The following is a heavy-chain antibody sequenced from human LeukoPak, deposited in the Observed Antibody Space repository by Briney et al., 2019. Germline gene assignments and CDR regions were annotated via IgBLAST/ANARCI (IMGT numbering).Heavy chain of an antibody. D-gene: IGHD1-26*01. Sequence: GGSLRLSCAASGFTVSSYGMHWVRQAPGKGLEWVAFIRYDGSNKYYADSVKGRFTISRDNSKNTLYLQMNSLRAEDTAVYYCAKDLRSLRGGGSYHVDYWGQGTLVTVSS. V-gene: IGHV3-30*02. CDR2: IRYDGSNK. J-gene: IGHJ4*02. CDR3: AKDLRSLRGGGSYHVDY. CDR1: GFTVSSYG.